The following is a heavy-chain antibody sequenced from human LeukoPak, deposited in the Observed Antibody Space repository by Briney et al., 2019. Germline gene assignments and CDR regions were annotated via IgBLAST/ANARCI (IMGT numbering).Heavy chain of an antibody. D-gene: IGHD3-22*01. CDR1: GASVSSDY. J-gene: IGHJ3*02. CDR3: ERVPDSSGYRPFDI. V-gene: IGHV4-59*08. Sequence: SETLSLTCTVSGASVSSDYWSWIRQSPGKGLEWIGYIYHSGHTMSNPSLKSRVSLSLDTSNNQFSLKLSSVTAADTAVYYCERVPDSSGYRPFDIWGQGTMVTVSS. CDR2: IYHSGHT.